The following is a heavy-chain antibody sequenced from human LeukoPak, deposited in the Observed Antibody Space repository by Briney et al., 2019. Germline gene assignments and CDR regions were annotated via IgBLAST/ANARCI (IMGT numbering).Heavy chain of an antibody. V-gene: IGHV4-39*07. Sequence: KPSETLSLTCNVSGASISSSTYHWGWIRQPPGKGLEWIASIYYRGRTYYNPSLKSRVTISVDTSKNQFSLKLSSVTAADTAVYYCAREPNYYGSGSYIWGQGTLVTVSS. CDR2: IYYRGRT. CDR3: AREPNYYGSGSYI. D-gene: IGHD3-10*01. J-gene: IGHJ4*02. CDR1: GASISSSTYH.